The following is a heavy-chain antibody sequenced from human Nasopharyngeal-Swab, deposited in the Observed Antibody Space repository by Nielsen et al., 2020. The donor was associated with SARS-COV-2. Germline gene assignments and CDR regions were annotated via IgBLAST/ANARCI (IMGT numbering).Heavy chain of an antibody. CDR3: ARDSTYGDSSGYYYGRYHGMDV. D-gene: IGHD3-22*01. V-gene: IGHV1-69*04. J-gene: IGHJ6*02. CDR2: IIPLVGVA. Sequence: SVKVSCKAFGGTFSIYSISWVRQAPGQGLEWMGRIIPLVGVANSQGRVTFTADKSTSTAYMELSSLRSDDTAVYYCARDSTYGDSSGYYYGRYHGMDVWGQGTTVTVSS. CDR1: GGTFSIYS.